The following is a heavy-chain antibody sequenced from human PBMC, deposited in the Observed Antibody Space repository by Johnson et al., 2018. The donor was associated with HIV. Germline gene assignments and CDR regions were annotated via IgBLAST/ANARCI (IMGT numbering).Heavy chain of an antibody. J-gene: IGHJ3*02. CDR2: IRYDESNI. CDR3: AKGRSGGSGAFDI. CDR1: GFTFSSYA. Sequence: QEQLVESGGGVVQPGTSLRLSCAASGFTFSSYAMHWVRQAPGKGLEWVAFIRYDESNIYYADSVKGRFIISRDNSKNTLYVQMNRLRPEDTAAYFCAKGRSGGSGAFDIWGQGTMVTVSS. D-gene: IGHD3-10*01. V-gene: IGHV3-30*02.